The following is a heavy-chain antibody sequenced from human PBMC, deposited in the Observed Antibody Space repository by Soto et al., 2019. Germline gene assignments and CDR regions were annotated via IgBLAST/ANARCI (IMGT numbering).Heavy chain of an antibody. CDR1: GTSISVYY. V-gene: IGHV4-59*01. D-gene: IGHD1-26*01. CDR3: ARGVGSSPPRY. J-gene: IGHJ4*02. Sequence: SETLSLTCTVSGTSISVYYWSWIRQPPGQALEWIGYIYDSGSPYYNPSLRSRVIISADTSKNQISLKLTSATAADTAVYYCARGVGSSPPRYWGRGTLVTVS. CDR2: IYDSGSP.